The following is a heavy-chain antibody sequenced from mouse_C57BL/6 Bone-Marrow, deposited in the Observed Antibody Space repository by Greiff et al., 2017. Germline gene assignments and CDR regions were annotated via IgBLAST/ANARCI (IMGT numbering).Heavy chain of an antibody. Sequence: LVESGPELVKPGASVKISCTASGYSFTDYKMNWVKQSNGKSLEWIGVINPNYGTTSYNQKFKGKATLTVDQSSSTAYMQLNSLTSEDSAVYYCARGYDYDYAMDYWGQGTSVTVSS. CDR2: INPNYGTT. CDR3: ARGYDYDYAMDY. CDR1: GYSFTDYK. D-gene: IGHD2-4*01. V-gene: IGHV1-39*01. J-gene: IGHJ4*01.